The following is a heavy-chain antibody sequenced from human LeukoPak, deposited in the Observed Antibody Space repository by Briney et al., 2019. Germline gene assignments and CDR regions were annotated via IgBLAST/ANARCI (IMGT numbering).Heavy chain of an antibody. D-gene: IGHD3-10*01. CDR2: ISAYNGNT. V-gene: IGHV1-18*01. Sequence: GASVKVSCKASGYTFTSYSISWVRQAPGQGLEWMGWISAYNGNTNYAQKLQGRVTMTTDTSTSTAYMELRSLRSDDTAVYYCARGVPRMYYDGSGSYNWFDPWGQGTLVTVSS. CDR3: ARGVPRMYYDGSGSYNWFDP. J-gene: IGHJ5*02. CDR1: GYTFTSYS.